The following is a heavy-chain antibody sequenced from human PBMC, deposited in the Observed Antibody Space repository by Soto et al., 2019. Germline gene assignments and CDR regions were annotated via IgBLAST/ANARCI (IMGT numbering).Heavy chain of an antibody. CDR3: TSSEDGYNGEAPVYFDY. J-gene: IGHJ4*02. D-gene: IGHD5-12*01. Sequence: PGGSLRLSCAASGFTFSSYGMHWVRQAPGKGLEWVGRIKSKTDGGTTDYAAPVKGRFTISRDDSKNTLYLQMNSLKTEDTAVYYCTSSEDGYNGEAPVYFDYWGQGTLVTVSS. CDR1: GFTFSSYG. CDR2: IKSKTDGGTT. V-gene: IGHV3-15*01.